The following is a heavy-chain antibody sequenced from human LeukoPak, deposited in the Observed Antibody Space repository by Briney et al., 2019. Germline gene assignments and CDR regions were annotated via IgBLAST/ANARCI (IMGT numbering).Heavy chain of an antibody. CDR3: PRGAASPNGLEY. CDR1: GGTFSSYA. Sequence: ASVKVSCKASGGTFSSYAISWVRQAPGQGLEWMGGIIPIFGTANYAQKFQGRVTITTDESTSTAYMELSSLRSEDTAVYYCPRGAASPNGLEYWGQGTLVTVSS. V-gene: IGHV1-69*05. CDR2: IIPIFGTA. D-gene: IGHD3-3*01. J-gene: IGHJ4*02.